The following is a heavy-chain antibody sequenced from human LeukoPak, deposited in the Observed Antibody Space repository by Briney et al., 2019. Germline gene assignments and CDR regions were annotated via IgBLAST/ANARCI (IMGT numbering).Heavy chain of an antibody. J-gene: IGHJ4*02. CDR1: GNSVSSNYAA. D-gene: IGHD2-15*01. CDR3: AKGSFEGGFDF. V-gene: IGHV6-1*01. Sequence: SQTLSLTCAISGNSVSSNYAAWHWIRQSPSRGFEWLGEAKYRSRWYIEYAESVRNRITINPDTSKNQLSLQLNSVTPDDTAVYYCAKGSFEGGFDFWGQGTLDTVPS. CDR2: AKYRSRWYI.